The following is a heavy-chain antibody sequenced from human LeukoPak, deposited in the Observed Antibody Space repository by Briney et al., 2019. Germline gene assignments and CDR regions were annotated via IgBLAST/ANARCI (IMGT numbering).Heavy chain of an antibody. CDR1: GFTFDDYA. CDR2: ISGDGGST. CDR3: ATDYGRLHGDL. D-gene: IGHD7-27*01. Sequence: PWGSLRLSCAVSGFTFDDYAMHWVRQAPGKGLEWVSLISGDGGSTYYADPVKGRFTISRKHSKNSPYLLMTSLRTEATALYYVATDYGRLHGDLWGRGTAVSVSS. V-gene: IGHV3-43*02. J-gene: IGHJ6*04.